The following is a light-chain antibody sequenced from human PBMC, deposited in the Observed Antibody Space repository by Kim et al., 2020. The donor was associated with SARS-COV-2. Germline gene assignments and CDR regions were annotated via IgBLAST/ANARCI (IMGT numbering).Light chain of an antibody. V-gene: IGLV3-9*01. CDR2: RDN. J-gene: IGLJ2*01. Sequence: SVALGQTAGIACGGDKIGSKNVHWYQQRPGQAPILVLYRDNNRPSGIPERISGSNSGNMAILTISRAQAGDEADYYCQIWDNDKFIFGGGTQLTVL. CDR1: KIGSKN. CDR3: QIWDNDKFI.